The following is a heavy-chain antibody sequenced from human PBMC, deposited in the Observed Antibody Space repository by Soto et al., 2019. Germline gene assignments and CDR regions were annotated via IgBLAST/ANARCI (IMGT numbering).Heavy chain of an antibody. D-gene: IGHD2-2*01. CDR2: ISGSGSGT. Sequence: EVQLLESGGGLVQPGGSLRLSCVASGFNFNFYAMSWVRRAPGKGLEWVSAISGSGSGTFYSDSVKGRFTISRDNAKNTLFLEMTSLRPEDAAVYYWAKDRIQECTSSSCYRGGDSWGQGTLVTVSS. CDR3: AKDRIQECTSSSCYRGGDS. CDR1: GFNFNFYA. J-gene: IGHJ4*02. V-gene: IGHV3-23*01.